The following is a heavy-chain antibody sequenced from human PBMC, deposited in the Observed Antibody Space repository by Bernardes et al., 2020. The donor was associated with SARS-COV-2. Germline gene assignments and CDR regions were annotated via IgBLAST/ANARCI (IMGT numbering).Heavy chain of an antibody. CDR1: GFPFSSNT. J-gene: IGHJ5*02. CDR3: AKDIPFSGSS. CDR2: IGSTSIHK. D-gene: IGHD1-26*01. Sequence: GGSLRLSCAASGFPFSSNTMDWFRQAPGKGLEWVSSIGSTSIHKFYADSVKGRFTISRDNAKNSLYLQMNNLRAEDTAVYYCAKDIPFSGSSWGQGTLVTVSS. V-gene: IGHV3-21*01.